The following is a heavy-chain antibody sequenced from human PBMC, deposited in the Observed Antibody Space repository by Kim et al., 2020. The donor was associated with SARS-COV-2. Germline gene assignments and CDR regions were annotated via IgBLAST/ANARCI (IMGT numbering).Heavy chain of an antibody. CDR3: ARRRFFGSGYDYDY. J-gene: IGHJ4*02. Sequence: SETLSLTCAVYGGSFSGYYWSWIRQPPGKGLEWIGEINHSGSTNYNQSLKSRVTISVDTSKNQFSLKLSSVTAADTAVYYCARRRFFGSGYDYDYWGQGTLVTVSS. V-gene: IGHV4-34*01. CDR2: INHSGST. D-gene: IGHD5-12*01. CDR1: GGSFSGYY.